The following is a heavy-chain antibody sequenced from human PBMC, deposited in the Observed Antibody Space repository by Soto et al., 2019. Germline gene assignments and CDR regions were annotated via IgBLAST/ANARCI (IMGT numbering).Heavy chain of an antibody. CDR1: GFTFSSYA. J-gene: IGHJ4*02. V-gene: IGHV3-23*01. D-gene: IGHD2-2*01. CDR2: ISGSGGST. CDR3: AKDRQYQLLYFDY. Sequence: GGSLRLSCGASGFTFSSYAMSWVRQAPGKGLEWVSAISGSGGSTYYADSVKGRFTISRDNSKNTLYLQMNSLRAEDTAVYYCAKDRQYQLLYFDYWGQGTLVTVSS.